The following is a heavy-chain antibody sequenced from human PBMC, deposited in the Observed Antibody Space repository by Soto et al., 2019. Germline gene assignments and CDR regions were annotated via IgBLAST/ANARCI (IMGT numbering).Heavy chain of an antibody. CDR3: ARGFDLSAVAGINWFDP. CDR2: INHSGST. D-gene: IGHD6-19*01. Sequence: SETLSLTCAVYGGSFSGYYWSWIRQPPGKGLEWIGEINHSGSTNYNPSLKSRVTISVDTSKNQFSLKLSSVTAADTAVYYCARGFDLSAVAGINWFDPWGQGTLVTVSS. CDR1: GGSFSGYY. J-gene: IGHJ5*02. V-gene: IGHV4-34*01.